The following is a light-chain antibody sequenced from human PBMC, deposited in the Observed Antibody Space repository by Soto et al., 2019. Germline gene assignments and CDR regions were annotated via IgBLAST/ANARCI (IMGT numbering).Light chain of an antibody. Sequence: QSVLSQPPSASGTPGQTVTLSCSGSSYNIEKNLADWYQQLPGTAPKLVIYKNSHRPSEVTDRFSGSKSATAASLTGSGLRSEDEADSYCASWDDSLSAWVFGGGTKLTVL. CDR2: KNS. J-gene: IGLJ3*02. V-gene: IGLV1-47*01. CDR3: ASWDDSLSAWV. CDR1: SYNIEKNL.